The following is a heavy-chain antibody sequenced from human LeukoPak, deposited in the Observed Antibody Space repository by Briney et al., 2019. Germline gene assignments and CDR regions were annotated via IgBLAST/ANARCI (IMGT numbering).Heavy chain of an antibody. CDR2: IYSGGST. V-gene: IGHV3-66*01. CDR1: GFTFSSYG. CDR3: ARDREEYSSSWYGGVDYFDY. J-gene: IGHJ4*02. Sequence: PGGSLRLSCAASGFTFSSYGMSWVRQAPGKGLEWVSVIYSGGSTYYADSVKGRFTISRDNSKNTLYLQMNSLRAEDTAVYYCARDREEYSSSWYGGVDYFDYWGQGTLVTVSS. D-gene: IGHD6-13*01.